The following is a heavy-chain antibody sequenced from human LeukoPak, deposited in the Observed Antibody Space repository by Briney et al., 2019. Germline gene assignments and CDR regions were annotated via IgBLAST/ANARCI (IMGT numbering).Heavy chain of an antibody. CDR2: ITSTSRYI. J-gene: IGHJ4*02. Sequence: GGSLRLSCEASGFTFNTYSMNWARQAPGKGLEWVASITSTSRYIYYADSLKGRFTISRDNAQNSLYLQMNRLIVEDTAVYYCARDGSYYGQYYFDYWGRGTLVSVSS. CDR3: ARDGSYYGQYYFDY. V-gene: IGHV3-21*01. CDR1: GFTFNTYS. D-gene: IGHD1-26*01.